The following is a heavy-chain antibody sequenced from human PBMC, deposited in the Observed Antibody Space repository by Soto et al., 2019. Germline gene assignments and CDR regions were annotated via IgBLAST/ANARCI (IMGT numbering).Heavy chain of an antibody. CDR2: IWYDGSNK. CDR1: GFTFSGYG. D-gene: IGHD6-13*01. CDR3: ARDPRDSSSWYRGWFDP. J-gene: IGHJ5*02. V-gene: IGHV3-33*01. Sequence: QVQLVESGGGVVQPGRSLRLSCAASGFTFSGYGMHWVRQAPGKGLEWVAVIWYDGSNKYYADSVKGRFTISRDNSKNTLYLQMNSLRAEDTAVYYCARDPRDSSSWYRGWFDPWGQGTLVTVSS.